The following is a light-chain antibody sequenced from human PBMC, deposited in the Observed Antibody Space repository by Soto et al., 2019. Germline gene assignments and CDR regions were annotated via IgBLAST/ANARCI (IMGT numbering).Light chain of an antibody. V-gene: IGLV1-40*01. CDR1: SSNIGAGYD. CDR2: GNS. J-gene: IGLJ2*01. Sequence: QSVLTQPPSMSGAPGQRVTISCTGSSSNIGAGYDVHWYQQLPGTAPKLLIYGNSNRPSGVPDRFSGSKSGTSASLAITGLQAEDEADYYCQSYDSSLVVFGGGTKLTVL. CDR3: QSYDSSLVV.